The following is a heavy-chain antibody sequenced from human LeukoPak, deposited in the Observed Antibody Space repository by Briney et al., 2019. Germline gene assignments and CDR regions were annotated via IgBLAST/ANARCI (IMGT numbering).Heavy chain of an antibody. CDR1: GFTFSSYG. Sequence: GRSLRLSCAASGFTFSSYGMHWVRQAPGKGLEWVAVISYDGSNKYYADSVKGRFTISRDNSKNTLYLQMNSLRAEDTAVYYCAKVSDYYDSSGYHDFDYWGQGTLVTVSS. V-gene: IGHV3-30*18. D-gene: IGHD3-22*01. CDR2: ISYDGSNK. CDR3: AKVSDYYDSSGYHDFDY. J-gene: IGHJ4*02.